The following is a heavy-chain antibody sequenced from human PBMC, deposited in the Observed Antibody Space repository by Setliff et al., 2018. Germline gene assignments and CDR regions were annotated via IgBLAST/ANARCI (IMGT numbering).Heavy chain of an antibody. CDR3: ARDSKLREQWLVQAGAFDI. V-gene: IGHV1-8*01. J-gene: IGHJ3*02. CDR1: GYTFTSYG. Sequence: ASVKVSCKASGYTFTSYGINWVRQATGQGLEWMGWISPYSGNTEYAQKFQGRVTITRDESMTTAYMEVSSLRSEDTAVYYCARDSKLREQWLVQAGAFDIWGQGTMVTVSS. CDR2: ISPYSGNT. D-gene: IGHD6-19*01.